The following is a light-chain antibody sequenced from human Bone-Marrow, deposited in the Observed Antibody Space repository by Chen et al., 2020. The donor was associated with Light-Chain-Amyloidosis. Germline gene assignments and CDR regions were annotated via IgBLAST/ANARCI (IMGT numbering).Light chain of an antibody. J-gene: IGLJ2*01. CDR3: QSADSSCTYEVI. CDR1: DLPTKY. Sequence: SYELTQPPSVSVSPGQTARITCSGDDLPTKYAYWYQQKPGQAPVLVIHRGTERPSGISERFSGSSSGTTATLTISGVQAEDEADYHCQSADSSCTYEVIFGGGTKLTVL. V-gene: IGLV3-25*03. CDR2: RGT.